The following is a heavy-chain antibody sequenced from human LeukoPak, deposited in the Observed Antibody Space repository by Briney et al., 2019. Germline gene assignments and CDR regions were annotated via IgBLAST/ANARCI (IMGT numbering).Heavy chain of an antibody. CDR2: ISAYNGNT. CDR1: GYTFTSYG. CDR3: AREGSDFWSGYSKGYFDY. D-gene: IGHD3-3*01. J-gene: IGHJ4*02. V-gene: IGHV1-18*01. Sequence: GASVKVSCKASGYTFTSYGISWVRQAPGQGLEWMGWISAYNGNTNYAQKPQGRVTMTTDTSTSTAYMELSSLRSEDTAVYYCAREGSDFWSGYSKGYFDYWGQGTLVTVSS.